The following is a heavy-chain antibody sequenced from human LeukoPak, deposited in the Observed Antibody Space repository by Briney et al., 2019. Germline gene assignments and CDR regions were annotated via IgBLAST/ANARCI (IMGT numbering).Heavy chain of an antibody. CDR2: IYHSGST. CDR1: GGSISSSNW. CDR3: ARTYGSYYYYYMDV. J-gene: IGHJ6*03. V-gene: IGHV4-4*02. D-gene: IGHD1-14*01. Sequence: SGTLSLTCAVSGGSISSSNWWSWVRQPPGKGLEWIGEIYHSGSTNYNPSLKSRVTISVDTSKNQFSLKLSSVTAADTAVYYCARTYGSYYYYYMDVWGKGTTVTVSS.